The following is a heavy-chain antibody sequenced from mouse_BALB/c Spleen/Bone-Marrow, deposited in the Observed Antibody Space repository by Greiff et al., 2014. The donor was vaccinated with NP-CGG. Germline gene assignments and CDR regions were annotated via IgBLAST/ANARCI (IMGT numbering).Heavy chain of an antibody. J-gene: IGHJ3*01. D-gene: IGHD1-1*01. CDR1: GFNIKDTY. CDR2: IDPANGNI. V-gene: IGHV14-3*02. Sequence: VQLKESGAELVKPGASVKLSCTASGFNIKDTYMHWVKQRPEQGLEWIGRIDPANGNIKYDPKFQGKATITADTSSNTAYLQLSSLTSEDTAGYYSAPYYYGRWFANWGQGTLVTVSA. CDR3: APYYYGRWFAN.